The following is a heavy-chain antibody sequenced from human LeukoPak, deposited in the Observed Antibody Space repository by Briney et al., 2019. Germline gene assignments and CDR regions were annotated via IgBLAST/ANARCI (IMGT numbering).Heavy chain of an antibody. V-gene: IGHV1-8*03. J-gene: IGHJ4*02. D-gene: IGHD6-19*01. CDR2: MNPNSGNT. CDR3: ARGAYSSGWYEIRGGFDY. Sequence: ASVKVSCKASGYTFTSYDINWVRQATGQGLEWMGRMNPNSGNTGYAQKFQGRVTITRNTSISTAYMELSSLRSEDTAVYYCARGAYSSGWYEIRGGFDYWGQGTLVTVSS. CDR1: GYTFTSYD.